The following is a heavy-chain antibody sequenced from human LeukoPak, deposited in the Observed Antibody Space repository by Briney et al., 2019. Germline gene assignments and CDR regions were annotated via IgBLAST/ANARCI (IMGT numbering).Heavy chain of an antibody. CDR1: GYTFTTYG. J-gene: IGHJ4*02. CDR2: ISAYNGNT. Sequence: ASVKVSCTASGYTFTTYGITWVRQAPGQGLEWMGWISAYNGNTNYAQKFQGRGTITTDTSTSTAYMELRSLRSDDTAVYYCARNDIAVAGTLLFSSGFDYWGQGTLVAVSS. CDR3: ARNDIAVAGTLLFSSGFDY. D-gene: IGHD6-19*01. V-gene: IGHV1-18*01.